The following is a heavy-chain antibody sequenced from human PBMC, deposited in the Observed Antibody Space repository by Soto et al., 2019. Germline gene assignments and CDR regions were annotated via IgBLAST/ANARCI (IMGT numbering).Heavy chain of an antibody. D-gene: IGHD4-4*01. Sequence: QLQLQESGPGLVKPSETLSLTCSVSGGSISSRTFWWAWIRQPPGKGLEWIGDMYYSGSSYSSPSLKSRVTLSIDTSKNQLSLKLNSVTAADTAVYYCARHPRDDYNYGGSGIFDYWGQGTLVTVSS. CDR2: MYYSGSS. CDR1: GGSISSRTFW. V-gene: IGHV4-39*01. CDR3: ARHPRDDYNYGGSGIFDY. J-gene: IGHJ4*02.